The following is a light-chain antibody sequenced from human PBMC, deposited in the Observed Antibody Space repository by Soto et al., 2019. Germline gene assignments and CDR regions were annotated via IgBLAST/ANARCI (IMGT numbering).Light chain of an antibody. CDR3: QHFDSY. CDR2: DAY. CDR1: QSVSRW. V-gene: IGKV1-5*01. Sequence: DIPMTQSPSTLSAAVGDRVTITCRASQSVSRWLAWYQQTPGKAPKLLIYDAYILKTRVPSRFSGSGSGTEFTLTISSLQPGDFATYYCQHFDSYFGGGTKVEIK. J-gene: IGKJ4*01.